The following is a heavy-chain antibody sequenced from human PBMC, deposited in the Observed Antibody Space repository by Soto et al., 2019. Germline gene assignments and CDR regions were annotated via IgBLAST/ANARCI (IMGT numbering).Heavy chain of an antibody. CDR3: ARLGAFYQSLDD. V-gene: IGHV4-59*12. D-gene: IGHD3-3*02. CDR1: GGSITGYH. J-gene: IGHJ4*01. CDR2: ISNSGST. Sequence: TSETLSLTCNVSGGSITGYHWSWIRQPPGKGLEWIGYISNSGSTNYNPSLESRVTISVETSKNQISLNLIFVTAADTAVYYCARLGAFYQSLDDWGHGTPVTVSS.